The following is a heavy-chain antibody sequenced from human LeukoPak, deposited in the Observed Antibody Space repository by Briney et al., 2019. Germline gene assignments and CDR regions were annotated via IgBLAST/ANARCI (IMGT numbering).Heavy chain of an antibody. CDR1: GFTFSNYN. J-gene: IGHJ4*02. CDR3: ARCPTSGGRCYEFDF. CDR2: ISSSSTYI. Sequence: PGGSLRLSCAASGFTFSNYNMNWVRQAPGKGLEWVSSISSSSTYIYYADSAKGRFTISRDNAKYSLYLQMNSLRAEDTAVYYCARCPTSGGRCYEFDFWGQGTLVTVSS. V-gene: IGHV3-21*04. D-gene: IGHD2-15*01.